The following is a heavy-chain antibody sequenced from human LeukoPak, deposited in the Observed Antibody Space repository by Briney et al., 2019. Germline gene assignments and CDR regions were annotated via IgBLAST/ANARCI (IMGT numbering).Heavy chain of an antibody. Sequence: ASVKVSCKASGYTFTGYYMHWVRQAPGQGLEWMGWINTNTGNPTYAQGFTGRFVFSLDTSVSTAYLQISSLKAEDTAVYYCAREVGGRWLQFPSAAFDIWGQGTMVTVSS. D-gene: IGHD5-24*01. J-gene: IGHJ3*02. CDR2: INTNTGNP. CDR1: GYTFTGYY. V-gene: IGHV7-4-1*02. CDR3: AREVGGRWLQFPSAAFDI.